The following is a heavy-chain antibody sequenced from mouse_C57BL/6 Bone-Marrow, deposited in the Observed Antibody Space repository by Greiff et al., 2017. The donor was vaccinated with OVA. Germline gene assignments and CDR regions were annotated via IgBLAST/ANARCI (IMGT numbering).Heavy chain of an antibody. CDR3: VRDPDYDRAMDY. V-gene: IGHV10-3*01. CDR2: IRSRSSDYAT. J-gene: IGHJ4*01. CDR1: GFTFNTYA. D-gene: IGHD2-4*01. Sequence: EVKLVESGGGLVQPKGSLKLSCAASGFTFNTYAMHWVRQAPGKGLEWVARIRSRSSDYATYYADSVKDRFTISRDASQTMLYLQMNNLKTENTAMYDCVRDPDYDRAMDYWGQGTLVTVSS.